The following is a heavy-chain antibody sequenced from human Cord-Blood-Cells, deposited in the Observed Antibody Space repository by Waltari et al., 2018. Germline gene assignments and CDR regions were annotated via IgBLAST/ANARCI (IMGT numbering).Heavy chain of an antibody. CDR2: IYTSGST. CDR3: ARGMVRGVIDY. D-gene: IGHD3-10*01. V-gene: IGHV4-4*07. J-gene: IGHJ4*02. Sequence: QVQLQESGPGLAKPSETLSLTCTVPGGSLSRYYWSWIRQPAGKGLEWIGRIYTSGSTNYNPSLKSRVTMSVDTSKNQFSLKLSSVTAADTAVYYCARGMVRGVIDYWGQGTLVTVSS. CDR1: GGSLSRYY.